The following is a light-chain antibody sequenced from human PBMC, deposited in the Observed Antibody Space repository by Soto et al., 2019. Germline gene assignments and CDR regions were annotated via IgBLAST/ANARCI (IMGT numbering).Light chain of an antibody. CDR2: AAS. CDR3: QQSYSTPTWT. V-gene: IGKV1-39*01. Sequence: DIQMTQSPSSLSASVGDRVTITCRASQSISDYLNWYQQKPGKAPKLLIYAASSLLRGVPSRFSASGSGTVFTLTITSLQPEDFATYYCQQSYSTPTWTFGQGTRLELK. J-gene: IGKJ5*01. CDR1: QSISDY.